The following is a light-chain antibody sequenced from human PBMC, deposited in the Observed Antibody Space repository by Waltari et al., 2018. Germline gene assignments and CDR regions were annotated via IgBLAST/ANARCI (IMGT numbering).Light chain of an antibody. V-gene: IGKV2-28*01. CDR2: LVS. CDR3: MQARQTPWT. J-gene: IGKJ1*01. CDR1: QSLLHSSGNTF. Sequence: DIVMTQSPLSVSVTPVEPASIPCWSTQSLLHSSGNTFLDWYLQKTGQSQQLLIYLVSNRASGVPDRFSGSGSGTDFTLKISRVEAEDVGVYFCMQARQTPWTFGQGTKVEIK.